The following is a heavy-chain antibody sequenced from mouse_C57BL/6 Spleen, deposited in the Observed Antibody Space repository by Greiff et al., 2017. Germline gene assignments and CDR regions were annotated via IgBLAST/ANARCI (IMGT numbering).Heavy chain of an antibody. J-gene: IGHJ4*01. Sequence: QVQLQQSGAELAKPGASVKLSCKASGYTFTSYWLHWVKQRPGQGLEWIGYINPSSGYTKYNQKFKDKATLTADKSSSTAYMQLSSLTYEDSAVYYCARSSFGYGSSYGNYYAMDYWGQGTSVTVSS. CDR2: INPSSGYT. CDR1: GYTFTSYW. CDR3: ARSSFGYGSSYGNYYAMDY. D-gene: IGHD1-1*01. V-gene: IGHV1-7*01.